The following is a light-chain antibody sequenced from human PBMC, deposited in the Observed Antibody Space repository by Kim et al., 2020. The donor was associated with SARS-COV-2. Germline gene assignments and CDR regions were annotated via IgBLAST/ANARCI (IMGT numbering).Light chain of an antibody. J-gene: IGKJ1*01. CDR3: QQYNNWPPWT. Sequence: EVVLTQSQATLSVSPGERATLTCRASQSVGSSLAWYQKKPGQPPRLLISGASTRATGVPARFSGSGSGADFTLTISSLQSEDFAVYYCQQYNNWPPWTFGQGTKLEI. V-gene: IGKV3-15*01. CDR1: QSVGSS. CDR2: GAS.